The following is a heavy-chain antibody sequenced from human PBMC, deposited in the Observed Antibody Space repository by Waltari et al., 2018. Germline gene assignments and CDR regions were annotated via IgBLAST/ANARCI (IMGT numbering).Heavy chain of an antibody. D-gene: IGHD2-21*01. CDR3: AREYCAGECRLFAF. CDR2: IDPNSGAR. J-gene: IGHJ4*02. V-gene: IGHV1-2*02. CDR1: RNAFSQHY. Sequence: VQLVQSGTEVRRPGASVKVSCKASRNAFSQHYLHWVRRAPGQGLEWMGWIDPNSGARNYGQRFKERSTLTWDTAVNTAERELTRLASCDTAVYYCAREYCAGECRLFAFWGQGTGLTVSS.